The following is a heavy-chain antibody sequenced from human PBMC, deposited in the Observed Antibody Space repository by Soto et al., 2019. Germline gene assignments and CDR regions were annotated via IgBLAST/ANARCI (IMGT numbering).Heavy chain of an antibody. Sequence: SETLSLTCTVSGGSISSGGYYWSWIRQHPGKGLEWIGYIYYSGSTYYNPSLKSRVTISVDTSKNQFSLKLSSVTAADTAVYYCARDYCSGGSCYYDYWGQGTLVTVSS. CDR2: IYYSGST. V-gene: IGHV4-31*03. CDR3: ARDYCSGGSCYYDY. D-gene: IGHD2-15*01. CDR1: GGSISSGGYY. J-gene: IGHJ4*02.